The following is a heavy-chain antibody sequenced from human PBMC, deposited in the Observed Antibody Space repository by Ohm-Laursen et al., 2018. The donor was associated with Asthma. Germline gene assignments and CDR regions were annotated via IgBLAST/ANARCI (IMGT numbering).Heavy chain of an antibody. Sequence: ASVKVSCKASGGTFSSYAISWVRQAPGQGLEWMGRINPNSGGTNYAQRFQGRVTMTRDTSISTAYMELSRLRSDDMAVYYCARDAGGNSGNYWGQGTLVTVSS. D-gene: IGHD4-23*01. CDR2: INPNSGGT. CDR3: ARDAGGNSGNY. J-gene: IGHJ4*02. CDR1: GGTFSSYA. V-gene: IGHV1-2*06.